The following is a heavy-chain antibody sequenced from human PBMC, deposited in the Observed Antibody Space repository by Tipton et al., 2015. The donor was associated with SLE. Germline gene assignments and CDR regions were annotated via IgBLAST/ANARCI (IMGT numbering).Heavy chain of an antibody. J-gene: IGHJ4*02. CDR2: ISSSSSYI. Sequence: SLRLSCAASGFTFSSYSMNWVRQAPGKGLEWVSSISSSSSYIYYADSVKGRFTISRDNAKNSLYLQMNSLRAEDTAVYYCARDRSYLSYFDYWGQGTLVTVAP. V-gene: IGHV3-21*01. D-gene: IGHD1-26*01. CDR1: GFTFSSYS. CDR3: ARDRSYLSYFDY.